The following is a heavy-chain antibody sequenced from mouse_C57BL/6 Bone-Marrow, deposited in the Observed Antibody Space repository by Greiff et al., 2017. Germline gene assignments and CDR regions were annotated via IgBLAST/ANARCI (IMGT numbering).Heavy chain of an antibody. J-gene: IGHJ1*03. CDR2: IYPGSGST. CDR3: ARPYYSNDWYFDV. D-gene: IGHD2-5*01. CDR1: GYTFTSYW. Sequence: QVQLQQPGAELVKPGASVKMSCKASGYTFTSYWITWVMQRPGQGLEWIGDIYPGSGSTNYNEKYKSKATLTVDTTSSTAYMQHSSLTSEDSAVYYCARPYYSNDWYFDVWGTGTTVTVSS. V-gene: IGHV1-55*01.